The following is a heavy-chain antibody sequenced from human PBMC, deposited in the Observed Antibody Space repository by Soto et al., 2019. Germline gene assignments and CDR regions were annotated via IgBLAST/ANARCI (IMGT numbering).Heavy chain of an antibody. CDR1: GFTFSSYA. D-gene: IGHD6-13*01. Sequence: EVQLLESGGGLVQPGGSLRLSCAASGFTFSSYAMCWVRQAPGKGLEWVSSISVSGDRTFYADSVKGRFTISRDNSKNRQYLEMNSLRGEDTAMYYCAKPIVAAGYYGMDVWGRGTTVTVSS. CDR2: ISVSGDRT. V-gene: IGHV3-23*01. J-gene: IGHJ6*02. CDR3: AKPIVAAGYYGMDV.